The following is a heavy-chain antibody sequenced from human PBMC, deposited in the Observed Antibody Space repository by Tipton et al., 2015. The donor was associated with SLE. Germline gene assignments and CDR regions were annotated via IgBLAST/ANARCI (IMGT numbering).Heavy chain of an antibody. V-gene: IGHV4-34*01. CDR3: ARRSSGWYSDFQH. CDR1: GASFSGNY. D-gene: IGHD6-19*01. J-gene: IGHJ1*01. Sequence: TLSLTCAVYGASFSGNYWTWIRQPPGKGLEWIGEINHSGSTNYNPSLKSRVTISVDTSKNQFSLKLSSVTAADTAVYYCARRSSGWYSDFQHWGQGTLVTVSS. CDR2: INHSGST.